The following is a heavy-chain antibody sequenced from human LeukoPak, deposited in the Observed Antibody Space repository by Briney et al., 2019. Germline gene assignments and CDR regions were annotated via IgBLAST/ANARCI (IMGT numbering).Heavy chain of an antibody. CDR3: AKSNGYGLVDI. J-gene: IGHJ3*02. Sequence: SETLSLTCTVSGDSITGYYWGWIRQPPGKGLEWIGNIFYSGSTYYSPSLKSRVTISLDTSRNQFSLKLNSVTAADTAVYYCAKSNGYGLVDIWGQGTMVTVSS. CDR1: GDSITGYY. CDR2: IFYSGST. D-gene: IGHD3-10*01. V-gene: IGHV4-39*07.